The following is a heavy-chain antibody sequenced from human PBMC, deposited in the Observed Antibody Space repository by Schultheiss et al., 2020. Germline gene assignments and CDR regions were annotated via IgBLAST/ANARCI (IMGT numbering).Heavy chain of an antibody. CDR3: AHRPGSTYDATRNWHFDL. Sequence: TLSLTCTVSGGSISSYYWSWIRQPPGKGLEWLGIIYWDDDKYYSTSLKSRLTITKDTSKNQVVLTMTNMDPVDTATYYCAHRPGSTYDATRNWHFDLWGRGTLVTVSS. CDR1: GGSISSYYWS. J-gene: IGHJ2*01. D-gene: IGHD5-12*01. V-gene: IGHV2-70*12. CDR2: IYWDDDK.